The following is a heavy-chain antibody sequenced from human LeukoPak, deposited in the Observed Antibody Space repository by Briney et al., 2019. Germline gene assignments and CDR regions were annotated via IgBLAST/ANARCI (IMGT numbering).Heavy chain of an antibody. J-gene: IGHJ3*02. D-gene: IGHD6-19*01. V-gene: IGHV4-34*01. CDR1: GGSFSGYY. CDR2: INHSGST. Sequence: SETLSLTCAVYGGSFSGYYWSWIRQPPGKGLEWIGEINHSGSTIYNPSLKSRVTISVDTSKNQFSLKLSSVTAADTAVYYCARGRTGYSSGWYHPAPVAFDIWGQGTMVTVSS. CDR3: ARGRTGYSSGWYHPAPVAFDI.